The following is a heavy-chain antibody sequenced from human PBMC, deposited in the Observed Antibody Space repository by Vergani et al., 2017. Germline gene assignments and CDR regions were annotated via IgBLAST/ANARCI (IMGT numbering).Heavy chain of an antibody. V-gene: IGHV4-39*01. Sequence: QLQLQESGPGLVKPSETLSLTCTVSGGSISSSSYYWGWIRQTPGKGLEWIGSIYYSGSTYYNPSLKSRVTISVDTSKNQFSLELSSVTAADTAVYYCARHLAYCGGDCYPYYYGMDVWGQGTTVTVSS. CDR2: IYYSGST. J-gene: IGHJ6*02. D-gene: IGHD2-21*02. CDR3: ARHLAYCGGDCYPYYYGMDV. CDR1: GGSISSSSYY.